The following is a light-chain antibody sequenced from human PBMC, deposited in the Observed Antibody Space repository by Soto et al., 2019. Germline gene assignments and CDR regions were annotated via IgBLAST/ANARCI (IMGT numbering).Light chain of an antibody. J-gene: IGKJ5*01. Sequence: EIVLTQSPGTLSLSPGERATLSCRASQSVSNTYLAWYQQKPGQAPRLLIYDTFRRATGIPDRFSGSGSGTDVTLTISGLEPEDFAMYYCQQYGSSPPITFGQGTRLDIK. CDR2: DTF. CDR1: QSVSNTY. V-gene: IGKV3-20*01. CDR3: QQYGSSPPIT.